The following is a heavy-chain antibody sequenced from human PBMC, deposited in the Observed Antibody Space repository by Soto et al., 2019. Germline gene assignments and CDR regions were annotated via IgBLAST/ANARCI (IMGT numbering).Heavy chain of an antibody. CDR1: GFTFSSYS. D-gene: IGHD5-12*01. Sequence: GGSLRLSCAASGFTFSSYSMNWVRQAPGKGLEWVSYISSSSSTIYYADSVKGRFTISRDNAKNSLYLQMNSLRDEDTAVYYCAREGDGYNRRGMDVWGQGTTVTVSS. CDR3: AREGDGYNRRGMDV. CDR2: ISSSSSTI. V-gene: IGHV3-48*02. J-gene: IGHJ6*02.